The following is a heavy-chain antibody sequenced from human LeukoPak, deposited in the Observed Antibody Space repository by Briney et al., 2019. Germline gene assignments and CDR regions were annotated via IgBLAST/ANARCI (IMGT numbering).Heavy chain of an antibody. V-gene: IGHV3-21*01. CDR2: ISSSSSYI. D-gene: IGHD3-10*01. CDR3: ARDIWFGELLAY. CDR1: GFTFSSYS. J-gene: IGHJ4*02. Sequence: GGSLRLSCAASGFTFSSYSMNWVRQAPGKGLEWVSSISSSSSYIYYADSVKGRFTISRDNAKNSLHLQMNSLRAEDTAVYYCARDIWFGELLAYWGQGTLVTVSS.